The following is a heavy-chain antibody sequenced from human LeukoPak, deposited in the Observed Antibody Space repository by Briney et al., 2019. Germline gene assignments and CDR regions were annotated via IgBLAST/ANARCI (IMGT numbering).Heavy chain of an antibody. CDR2: ISYDGSNK. CDR1: GFIFSSYA. CDR3: AREDSSGSYHFDY. V-gene: IGHV3-30-3*01. J-gene: IGHJ4*02. D-gene: IGHD1-26*01. Sequence: PGGSLRLSCAASGFIFSSYAMHWARQAPGKGLEWVAVISYDGSNKYYADSVKGRFTISRDNSKNTLYLQMNSLRAEDTAVYYCAREDSSGSYHFDYWGQGTLFTVSS.